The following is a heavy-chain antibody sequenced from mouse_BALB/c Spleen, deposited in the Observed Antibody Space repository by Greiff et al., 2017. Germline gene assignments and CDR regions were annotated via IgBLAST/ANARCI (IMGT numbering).Heavy chain of an antibody. V-gene: IGHV7-3*02. CDR2: IRNKANGYTT. D-gene: IGHD1-1*01. CDR3: ARDIKGGYGNYFDY. J-gene: IGHJ2*01. Sequence: EVNVVESGGGLVQPGGSLRLSCATSGFTFTDYYMSWVRQPPGKALEWLGFIRNKANGYTTEYSASVKGRFTISRDNSQSILYLQMNTLRAEDSATYYCARDIKGGYGNYFDYWGQGTTLTVSS. CDR1: GFTFTDYY.